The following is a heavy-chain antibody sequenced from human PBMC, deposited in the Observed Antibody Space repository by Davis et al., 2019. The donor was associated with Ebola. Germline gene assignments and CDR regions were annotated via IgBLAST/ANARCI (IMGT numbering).Heavy chain of an antibody. CDR1: GFTFSTYS. D-gene: IGHD2-2*01. CDR2: ISSSSSAL. J-gene: IGHJ6*03. V-gene: IGHV3-48*02. CDR3: ARDSGIVVPYYMDV. Sequence: GESLKISCAASGFTFSTYSMNWVRQAPGKGLEWVSYISSSSSALYYADSVKGRFTISRDNAKNSLYLQMNSLRDEDTAVYYCARDSGIVVPYYMDVWDKGTTVTVSS.